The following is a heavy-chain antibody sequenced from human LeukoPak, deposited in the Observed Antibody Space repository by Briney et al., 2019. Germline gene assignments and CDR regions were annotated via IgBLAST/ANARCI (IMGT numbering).Heavy chain of an antibody. CDR3: AKDRSPPIMINVWGSYRWNRQDI. CDR1: GFTFSSYA. V-gene: IGHV3-23*01. D-gene: IGHD3-16*02. CDR2: ISGSGGST. Sequence: GGSLRLSCAASGFTFSSYAMSWVRQAPGKGLEWVSAISGSGGSTYYADSVKGRFTISRDNSKNTLYLQMNSLRAEDTAVYYCAKDRSPPIMINVWGSYRWNRQDIWGQGTMVTVSS. J-gene: IGHJ3*02.